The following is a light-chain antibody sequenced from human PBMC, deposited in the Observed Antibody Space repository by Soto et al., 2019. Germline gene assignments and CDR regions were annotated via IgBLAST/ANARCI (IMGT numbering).Light chain of an antibody. Sequence: QSVLAQPASVSGSPGQSITISCTGTSSDVGGYNYVSWYQQHPGKAPKLMIYEVSNRPSGVSNRFSGSKSGNTASLTISGLQDEEEADYYCSSYTTANTYVFGTGTKVTV. CDR1: SSDVGGYNY. J-gene: IGLJ1*01. CDR3: SSYTTANTYV. V-gene: IGLV2-14*01. CDR2: EVS.